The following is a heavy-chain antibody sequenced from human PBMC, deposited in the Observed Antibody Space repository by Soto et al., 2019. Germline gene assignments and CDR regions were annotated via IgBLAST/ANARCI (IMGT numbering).Heavy chain of an antibody. D-gene: IGHD6-25*01. Sequence: DSLRISWQTSGDRFTSNGIALVRQMPGKGLEWMGRIGPSDSYTDYSPSFQGHITISADKSISTAFLQWTRLKTSDTALYYCARSGEHPFDFWGQGTLVTVFS. CDR3: ARSGEHPFDF. V-gene: IGHV5-10-1*01. CDR1: GDRFTSNG. CDR2: IGPSDSYT. J-gene: IGHJ4*02.